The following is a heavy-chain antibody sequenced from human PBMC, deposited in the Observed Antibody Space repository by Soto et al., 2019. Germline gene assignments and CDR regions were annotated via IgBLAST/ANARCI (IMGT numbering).Heavy chain of an antibody. D-gene: IGHD1-7*01. Sequence: GGSLRLSCAASGVIFSNAWINWVRQAPGKGLECVGRVKSKTDGGTTDFAAPVKGRFAISRDDSKNMVYLEMNSLKTEDTAIYYCTTDDSRTNIILSCDYWGHGTLVTVSS. CDR2: VKSKTDGGTT. V-gene: IGHV3-15*07. CDR3: TTDDSRTNIILSCDY. J-gene: IGHJ4*01. CDR1: GVIFSNAW.